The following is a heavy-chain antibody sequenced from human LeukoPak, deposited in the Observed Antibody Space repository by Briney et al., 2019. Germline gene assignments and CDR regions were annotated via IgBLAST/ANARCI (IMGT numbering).Heavy chain of an antibody. CDR3: ARGQYHLLYWYFDL. CDR1: GGSISSYY. D-gene: IGHD2-2*01. Sequence: SETLSLTCTVSGGSISSYYWSWIRQPAGKGLEWIGRIYSGGSTNYNPSLKSRVTMSVDTSKNQFSLKLSPVTAADTAVYYCARGQYHLLYWYFDLWGRGTLVTVSS. CDR2: IYSGGST. J-gene: IGHJ2*01. V-gene: IGHV4-4*07.